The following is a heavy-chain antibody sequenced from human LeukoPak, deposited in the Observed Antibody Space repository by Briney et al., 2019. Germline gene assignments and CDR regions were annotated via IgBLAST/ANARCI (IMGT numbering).Heavy chain of an antibody. CDR1: GFTFSSYG. CDR3: AKVGLGVLRYFDWPGLGEDFDY. Sequence: GGSLRLSCAASGFTFSSYGMHWVRQAPGKGLEWVAVISYDGSNKYYADSVKGRFTISRDNSKNTLYLQMNSLRAEDTAVYYCAKVGLGVLRYFDWPGLGEDFDYWGQGTLVTVSS. J-gene: IGHJ4*02. CDR2: ISYDGSNK. D-gene: IGHD3-9*01. V-gene: IGHV3-30*18.